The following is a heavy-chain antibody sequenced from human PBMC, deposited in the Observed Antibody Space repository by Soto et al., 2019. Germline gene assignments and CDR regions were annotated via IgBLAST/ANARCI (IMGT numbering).Heavy chain of an antibody. D-gene: IGHD3-16*01. V-gene: IGHV2-5*02. CDR2: VYWDDDK. J-gene: IGHJ5*02. CDR1: GFSLSTSGVA. CDR3: AHRPITFMASWFDP. Sequence: QITFKESGPTLVKPAQTLTLTFTFSGFSLSTSGVAVGWPRQPPGKAPEWLALVYWDDDKRYSPSLKSRLTITKDTSKNQVVLTMTNMEPVDTATYYCAHRPITFMASWFDPWGQGIPVTVSS.